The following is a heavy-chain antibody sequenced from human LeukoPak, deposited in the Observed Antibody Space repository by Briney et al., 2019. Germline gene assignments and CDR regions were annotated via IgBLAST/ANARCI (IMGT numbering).Heavy chain of an antibody. D-gene: IGHD6-19*01. CDR3: AKDQRAVAAPFDY. V-gene: IGHV3-30*18. CDR1: GFTFSSYG. CDR2: ISYDGSNK. Sequence: HPGRSLRLSCAASGFTFSSYGMPWVRQAPGKGLEWVAVISYDGSNKYYADSVKGRFTISRDNSKNTLYLQMNSLRAEDTAVYYCAKDQRAVAAPFDYWGQGTLVTVSS. J-gene: IGHJ4*02.